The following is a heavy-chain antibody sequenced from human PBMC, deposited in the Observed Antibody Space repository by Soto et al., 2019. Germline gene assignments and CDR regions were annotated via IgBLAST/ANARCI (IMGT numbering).Heavy chain of an antibody. CDR3: ARSYDYVWGSYRYNDY. CDR2: ISAYNGNT. Sequence: ASGKVSCKASGYTFTSYGISWVRQAPGQGLEWMGWISAYNGNTNYAQKLQGRVTMTTDTSTSTAYMELRSLRSDDTAVYYCARSYDYVWGSYRYNDYWGQGTLVTVSS. CDR1: GYTFTSYG. J-gene: IGHJ4*02. D-gene: IGHD3-16*02. V-gene: IGHV1-18*04.